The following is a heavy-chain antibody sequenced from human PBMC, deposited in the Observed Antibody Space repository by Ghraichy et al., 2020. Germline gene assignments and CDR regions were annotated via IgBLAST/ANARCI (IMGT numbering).Heavy chain of an antibody. D-gene: IGHD4-23*01. Sequence: GESLNISCKGSGYSFTSYWIGWVRQMPGKGLEWMGIIYPGDSDTRYSPSFQGQVTISADKSISTAYLQWSSLKASDTAMYYCARQDKERNSPTDYGMDVWGQGTTVTVSS. CDR1: GYSFTSYW. CDR2: IYPGDSDT. CDR3: ARQDKERNSPTDYGMDV. J-gene: IGHJ6*02. V-gene: IGHV5-51*01.